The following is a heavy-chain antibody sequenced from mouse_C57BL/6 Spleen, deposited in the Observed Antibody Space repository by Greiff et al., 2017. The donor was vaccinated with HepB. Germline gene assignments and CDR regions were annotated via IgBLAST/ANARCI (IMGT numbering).Heavy chain of an antibody. J-gene: IGHJ4*01. D-gene: IGHD2-2*01. Sequence: VQLKQSGPVLVKPGASVKMSCKASGYTFTDYYMNWVKQSHGKSLEWIGVINPYNGGTSYNQKFKGKATLTVDKSSSTAYMELNSLTSDDSAVYYCASHYGYDEGRAMDYWGQGTSVTVSS. CDR3: ASHYGYDEGRAMDY. CDR2: INPYNGGT. V-gene: IGHV1-19*01. CDR1: GYTFTDYY.